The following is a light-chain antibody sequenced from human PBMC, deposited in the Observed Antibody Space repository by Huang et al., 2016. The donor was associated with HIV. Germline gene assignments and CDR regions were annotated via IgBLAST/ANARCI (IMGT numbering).Light chain of an antibody. CDR1: QSISSN. V-gene: IGKV3-15*01. Sequence: EIVMTQSPTTLSVSPGERATLSCRASQSISSNLAWYQQKPGQPPRLLIYGASTSATGFPARFSGGGSVTESTLTISSLQSEDFAVYYCQQYNRWPPLTFGPGTKVDIK. CDR2: GAS. CDR3: QQYNRWPPLT. J-gene: IGKJ3*01.